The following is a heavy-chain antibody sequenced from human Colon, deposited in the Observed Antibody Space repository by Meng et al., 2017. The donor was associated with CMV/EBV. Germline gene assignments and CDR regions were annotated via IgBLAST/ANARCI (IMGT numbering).Heavy chain of an antibody. J-gene: IGHJ4*02. D-gene: IGHD2-21*01. V-gene: IGHV3-15*01. Sequence: GESLKISCAASGFIFGDRWMNWVRQAPGEGLEWLGRIKSKLYGMTTDYAAPVKGRFIISRDDSKNTLFLQMNTLETEDTAIYYCTTGLYNSGGVDHWGLGTLVTVSS. CDR3: TTGLYNSGGVDH. CDR1: GFIFGDRW. CDR2: IKSKLYGMTT.